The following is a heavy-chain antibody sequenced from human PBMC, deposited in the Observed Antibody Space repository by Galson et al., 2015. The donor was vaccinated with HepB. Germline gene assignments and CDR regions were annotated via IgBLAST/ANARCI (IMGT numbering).Heavy chain of an antibody. J-gene: IGHJ6*02. CDR1: GFTFSSYS. Sequence: SLRLSCAASGFTFSSYSMNWVRQAPGKGLEWVSSISSSSSYIYYADSVKGRFTISRDNAKNSLYLQMNSLRAEDTAVYYCARLRAYDILTGYRYYYYYGMDVWGQGTTVTVSS. D-gene: IGHD3-9*01. CDR3: ARLRAYDILTGYRYYYYYGMDV. V-gene: IGHV3-21*01. CDR2: ISSSSSYI.